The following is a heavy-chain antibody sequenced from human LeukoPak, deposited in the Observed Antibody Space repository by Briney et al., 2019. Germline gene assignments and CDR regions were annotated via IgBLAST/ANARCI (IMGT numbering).Heavy chain of an antibody. D-gene: IGHD3-22*01. CDR3: AKGSYYDSSVSFYLDY. CDR1: GFTFSSYA. Sequence: GGSLRLSCAASGFTFSSYAMSWVRQAPGKGLEWVSGISGSGDNTYYADSVKGRFTISRDNSKNTLYVQVNSLGTEDTAAYYCAKGSYYDSSVSFYLDYGGRGPLVPVSS. V-gene: IGHV3-23*01. J-gene: IGHJ4*02. CDR2: ISGSGDNT.